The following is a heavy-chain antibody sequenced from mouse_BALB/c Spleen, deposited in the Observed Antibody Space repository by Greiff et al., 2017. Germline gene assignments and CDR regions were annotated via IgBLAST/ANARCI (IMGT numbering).Heavy chain of an antibody. D-gene: IGHD2-12*01. J-gene: IGHJ2*01. Sequence: VKLVESGAELVRPGSSVKISCKASGYAFSSYWMNWVKQRPGQGLEWIGQIYPGDGDTNYNGKFKGKATLTADKSSSTAYMQLSSLTSEDSAVYFCARVIVTIEGDYFDYWGQGTTLTVSS. CDR3: ARVIVTIEGDYFDY. CDR1: GYAFSSYW. CDR2: IYPGDGDT. V-gene: IGHV1-80*01.